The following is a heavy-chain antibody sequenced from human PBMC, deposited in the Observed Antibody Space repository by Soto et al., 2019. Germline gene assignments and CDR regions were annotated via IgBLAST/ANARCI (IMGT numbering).Heavy chain of an antibody. D-gene: IGHD6-13*01. V-gene: IGHV3-33*01. Sequence: GGSLRLSCAASGFTFSSYGMHWVRQAPGKGLEWVAVIWYDGSNKYYADSVKGRFTISRDNSKNTLYLQMNSLRAEDTAVYYCARDLNPSSSWTYYYYGMDVWGQGATVTVS. J-gene: IGHJ6*02. CDR3: ARDLNPSSSWTYYYYGMDV. CDR1: GFTFSSYG. CDR2: IWYDGSNK.